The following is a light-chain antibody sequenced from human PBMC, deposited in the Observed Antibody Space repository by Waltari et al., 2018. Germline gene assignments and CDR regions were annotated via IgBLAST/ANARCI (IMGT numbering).Light chain of an antibody. CDR2: DVS. V-gene: IGLV2-14*03. CDR1: KNYVGGHTF. J-gene: IGLJ1*01. CDR3: SSYTDKKSYA. Sequence: QSALTQPASVSASHGQSITISCTGTKNYVGGHTFVSWYQQHPGKAPKLLIFDVSKRPSGVSDRFSGSRTADVASLTISGLRAEDEADYYCSSYTDKKSYAFGSGTKVTVL.